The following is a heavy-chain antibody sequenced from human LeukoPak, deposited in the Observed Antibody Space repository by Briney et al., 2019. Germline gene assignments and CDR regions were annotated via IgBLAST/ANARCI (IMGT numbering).Heavy chain of an antibody. J-gene: IGHJ3*02. CDR1: GGSISSYY. D-gene: IGHD6-19*01. CDR3: ARIRPQWLVRGGAFDI. Sequence: PSETLSLTCTVSGGSISSYYWSWIRQPAGKGLEWIRRIYTSGRTNYNPSLKSRVTISVDTSKNQFSLRLSSVTAADTAVYYCARIRPQWLVRGGAFDIWGQGTMVTVSS. V-gene: IGHV4-4*07. CDR2: IYTSGRT.